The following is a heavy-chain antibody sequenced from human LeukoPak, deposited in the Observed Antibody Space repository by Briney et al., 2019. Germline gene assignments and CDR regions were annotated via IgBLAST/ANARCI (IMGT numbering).Heavy chain of an antibody. J-gene: IGHJ5*02. V-gene: IGHV3-21*01. D-gene: IGHD1-1*01. CDR2: ISSSSSYI. CDR3: AREVRLNNWFDP. Sequence: GGSLRLSCAASGFTLSRYSMNWVRQAPGKGLEWVSSISSSSSYIYYADSVKGRFTISRDDAKNSLYLQMNSLRAEDTAVYYCAREVRLNNWFDPWGHGTLVTVSS. CDR1: GFTLSRYS.